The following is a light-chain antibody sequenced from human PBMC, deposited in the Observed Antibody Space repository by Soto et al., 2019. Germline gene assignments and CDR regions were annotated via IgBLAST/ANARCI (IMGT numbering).Light chain of an antibody. J-gene: IGKJ2*01. Sequence: DIQMTQSPSSLSASVGDRVTITCRASQIVRSNLNWYQQKPGKVPELLIYAASTLQPGVPSRFRGSGSGTDFTLTVSSLQPEDFATYHCQQTFSRPYTFGQGTKLVIE. CDR3: QQTFSRPYT. CDR2: AAS. V-gene: IGKV1-39*01. CDR1: QIVRSN.